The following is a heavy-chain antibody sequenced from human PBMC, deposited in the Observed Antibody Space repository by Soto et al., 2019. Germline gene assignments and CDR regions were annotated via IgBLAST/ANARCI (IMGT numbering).Heavy chain of an antibody. V-gene: IGHV3-23*01. Sequence: PGGSLRLSCAASGFTFSSYAVSWVRQAPGKGLEWVSTISGRGGSTYYADSVKGRFTISRDNSKNTLYLQMNSLRGEDTAVYYCAKDKWKEDSSGYYYDYWGQGTLVTVSS. CDR3: AKDKWKEDSSGYYYDY. J-gene: IGHJ4*02. D-gene: IGHD3-22*01. CDR2: ISGRGGST. CDR1: GFTFSSYA.